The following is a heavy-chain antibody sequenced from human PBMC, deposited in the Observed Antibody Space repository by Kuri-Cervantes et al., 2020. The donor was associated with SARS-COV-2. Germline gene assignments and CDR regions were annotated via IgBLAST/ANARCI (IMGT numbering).Heavy chain of an antibody. Sequence: GGSLRLSCAASGSTFSSYSMNWVRQAPGKGLEWVSYISSSSSTIYYADSVKGRFTISRDNAKNSLSLQMNSLRTEDTAFYYCAKDITPISMMGIDFWGHGTLVTVSS. V-gene: IGHV3-48*01. CDR3: AKDITPISMMGIDF. CDR1: GSTFSSYS. J-gene: IGHJ4*01. D-gene: IGHD3-22*01. CDR2: ISSSSSTI.